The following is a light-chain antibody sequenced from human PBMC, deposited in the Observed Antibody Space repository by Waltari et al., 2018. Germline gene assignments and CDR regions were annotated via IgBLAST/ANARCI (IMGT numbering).Light chain of an antibody. V-gene: IGLV2-23*01. J-gene: IGLJ1*01. CDR3: CSYAGSRTYV. CDR2: EGS. CDR1: SSDVGSYNC. Sequence: QSALTQPASVSGSPGQSIPISCTRTSSDVGSYNCVSWYHHHQGKAPKLMIFEGSRRPSGISNRFSGSKSGNTASLTISGLQAEDEADYYCCSYAGSRTYVFGAGTKVTVL.